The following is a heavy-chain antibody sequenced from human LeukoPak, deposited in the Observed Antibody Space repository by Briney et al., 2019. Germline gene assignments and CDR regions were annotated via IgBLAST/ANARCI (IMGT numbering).Heavy chain of an antibody. CDR1: GFTFRNYG. CDR2: ISPSGGIT. D-gene: IGHD3-10*02. CDR3: AELGITMIGGV. Sequence: GGSLRLSCAASGFTFRNYGMSWVRQAPGKGLEWVSGISPSGGITYYTDSVKGRFTISRDNAKNLLYLQMNSLRAEDTAVYYCAELGITMIGGVWGKGTTVTISS. V-gene: IGHV3-23*01. J-gene: IGHJ6*04.